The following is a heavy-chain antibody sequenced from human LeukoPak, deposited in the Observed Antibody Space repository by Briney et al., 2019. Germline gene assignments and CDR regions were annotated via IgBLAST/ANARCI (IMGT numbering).Heavy chain of an antibody. CDR3: ARDGGSYYFDY. Sequence: GGSLRLSCAASGVTVSSNYMSWVRQAPGKGLEWVSVIYSGGSTYYADSVKGRFTISRDNSKNTLYLQMNSLRAEDTAVYYCARDGGSYYFDYWGQGTLVTVSS. V-gene: IGHV3-53*01. CDR2: IYSGGST. CDR1: GVTVSSNY. J-gene: IGHJ4*02. D-gene: IGHD1-26*01.